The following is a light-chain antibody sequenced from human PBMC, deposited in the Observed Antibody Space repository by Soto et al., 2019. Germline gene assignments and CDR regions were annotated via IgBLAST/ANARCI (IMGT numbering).Light chain of an antibody. CDR2: EGS. V-gene: IGLV2-23*01. J-gene: IGLJ1*01. Sequence: LTQPASVSGSPGQSITISCTGTSSDVGSYNLVSWYQQHPGKAPKLMIYEGSKRPSGVSNRFYGSKSGNTASLTISGLQAEDEADYYCCSYPGSSNRVFGTGRKV. CDR3: CSYPGSSNRV. CDR1: SSDVGSYNL.